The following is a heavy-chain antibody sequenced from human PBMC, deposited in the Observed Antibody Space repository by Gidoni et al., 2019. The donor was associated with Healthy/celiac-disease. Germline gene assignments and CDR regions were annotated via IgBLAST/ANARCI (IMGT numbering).Heavy chain of an antibody. D-gene: IGHD6-6*01. J-gene: IGHJ2*01. Sequence: QLQLQESGPGLVKPSETLSLTCTVSVGSISSSSYYWGWIRQPPGKGLEWIGSIYYSGSTYYNPSLKSRVTISVDTSKNQFSLKLSSVTAADTAVYYCARPQYSRSWYFDLWGRGTLVTVSS. CDR3: ARPQYSRSWYFDL. CDR1: VGSISSSSYY. V-gene: IGHV4-39*01. CDR2: IYYSGST.